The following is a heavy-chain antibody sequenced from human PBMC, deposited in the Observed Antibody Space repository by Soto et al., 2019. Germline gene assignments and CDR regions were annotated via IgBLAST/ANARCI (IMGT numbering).Heavy chain of an antibody. CDR2: ISSSSSYI. CDR3: ARDGIASGGSSHSYYYYGMDV. V-gene: IGHV3-21*01. J-gene: IGHJ6*02. Sequence: WGSLRLSCAASGFTFVSYSMNCFRHAAFKGLEWVSSISSSSSYIYYADSVKGRFTISRDNAKNSLYLQMNSLRAEDTAVYYCARDGIASGGSSHSYYYYGMDVWGQGTTVTVSS. D-gene: IGHD6-6*01. CDR1: GFTFVSYS.